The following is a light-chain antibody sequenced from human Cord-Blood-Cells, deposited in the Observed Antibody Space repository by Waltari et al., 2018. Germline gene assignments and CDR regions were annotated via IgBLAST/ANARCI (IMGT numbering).Light chain of an antibody. CDR1: QSISSY. Sequence: DIQMTQSPSSLSASVGDRVTITCRASQSISSYLNWYQQKPGKAPKLLIYAASSLQSGVPSSFIGSGSGTVFTLTISSLQPEDFATYYCQQSYSTPLTFGGGTRWRSN. CDR3: QQSYSTPLT. J-gene: IGKJ4*01. CDR2: AAS. V-gene: IGKV1-39*01.